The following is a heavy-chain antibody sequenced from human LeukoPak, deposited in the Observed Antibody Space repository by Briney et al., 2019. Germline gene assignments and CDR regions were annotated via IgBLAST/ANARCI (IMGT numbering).Heavy chain of an antibody. D-gene: IGHD2/OR15-2a*01. CDR2: IPSDDNPT. CDR1: GFTFSNFV. Sequence: GGSLRLSCAASGFTFSNFVMHWVRQAPGKGLMWVARIPSDDNPTYYVDSVKGRFTIFRDNARDTLYLQMNNLRLTDTAVYYCVRDPYFKMDFWGQGTLVTVSS. V-gene: IGHV3-74*01. J-gene: IGHJ4*02. CDR3: VRDPYFKMDF.